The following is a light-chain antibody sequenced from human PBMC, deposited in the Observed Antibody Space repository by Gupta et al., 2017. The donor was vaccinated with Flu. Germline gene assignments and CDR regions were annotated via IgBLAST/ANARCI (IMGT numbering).Light chain of an antibody. Sequence: GARGTITGRANQSIDKWLAWYQQKPGEAPKLLIYEASILQSGVPSRFRGSGYGTDFTRAISGLQPDDIATYYCQQYRSGWTFGLGTKVEIK. CDR3: QQYRSGWT. CDR2: EAS. CDR1: QSIDKW. J-gene: IGKJ1*01. V-gene: IGKV1-5*03.